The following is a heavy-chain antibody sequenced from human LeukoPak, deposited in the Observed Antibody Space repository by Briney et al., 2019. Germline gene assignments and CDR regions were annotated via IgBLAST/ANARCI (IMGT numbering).Heavy chain of an antibody. Sequence: GGSLRLSCAGSGFALKSYSLSWVRQAPGKGLEWVSSISSTSAYIYYADSVKGRFTISRDNVDNIVYLQMNSLGAEDTAVYYCARVAVSGPTGWFDSWGQGTLVIVSS. D-gene: IGHD2-8*02. V-gene: IGHV3-21*01. J-gene: IGHJ5*01. CDR1: GFALKSYS. CDR3: ARVAVSGPTGWFDS. CDR2: ISSTSAYI.